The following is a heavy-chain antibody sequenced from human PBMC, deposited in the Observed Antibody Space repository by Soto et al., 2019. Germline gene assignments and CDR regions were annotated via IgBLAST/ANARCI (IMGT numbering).Heavy chain of an antibody. CDR1: GGTFNNYA. Sequence: QVQLVQSGAEVKRPESSMKVSCKPSGGTFNNYAINWVRQAPGQGLEWMGAIIPISGTTKYAQKFQGRVTLTADKSTITVYMDLSSLRSEDTAVYYCARWGGLSCSGAVCFKKPFDYWGQGTLVTVSS. CDR2: IIPISGTT. D-gene: IGHD2-8*02. J-gene: IGHJ4*02. V-gene: IGHV1-69*06. CDR3: ARWGGLSCSGAVCFKKPFDY.